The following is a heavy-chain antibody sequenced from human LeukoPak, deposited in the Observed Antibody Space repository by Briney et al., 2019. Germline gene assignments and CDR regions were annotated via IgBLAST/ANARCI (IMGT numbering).Heavy chain of an antibody. CDR2: ISGSGGST. CDR3: ASTHCSSTSCYVHLDY. D-gene: IGHD2-2*01. J-gene: IGHJ4*02. Sequence: GGSLRLSCAASGFTFSTYAMSWDRQPPGKGLEWVSAISGSGGSTYYADSVKGRFTISRDNSKNTLYLQMNSLRAEDTAVYYCASTHCSSTSCYVHLDYWGQGTLVTVSS. CDR1: GFTFSTYA. V-gene: IGHV3-23*01.